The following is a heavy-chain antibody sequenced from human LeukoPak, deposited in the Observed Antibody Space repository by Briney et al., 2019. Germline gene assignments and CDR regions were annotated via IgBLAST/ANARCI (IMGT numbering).Heavy chain of an antibody. CDR1: GGSFSAYY. J-gene: IGHJ3*02. D-gene: IGHD2-2*01. V-gene: IGHV4-34*01. CDR2: TSHSGST. CDR3: ARKYCSTTSCSYAFGN. Sequence: SETLSLTCAVYGGSFSAYYWTWIRQPPGKGLEWIGGTSHSGSTSYNPSLESRVTISVDSSKKQFSLKLTSVTAADTAVYFCARKYCSTTSCSYAFGNWGQGTMVTVSS.